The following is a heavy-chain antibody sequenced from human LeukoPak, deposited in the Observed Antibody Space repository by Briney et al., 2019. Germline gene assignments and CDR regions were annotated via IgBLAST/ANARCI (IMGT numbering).Heavy chain of an antibody. CDR3: ARYYYDSSTHFDY. CDR2: IYSGGST. CDR1: GFTFSSYA. D-gene: IGHD3-22*01. Sequence: GGSLRLSCAASGFTFSSYAMSWVRQAPGKGLEWVSVIYSGGSTYYADSVKGRFTISRDNSKNTLYLQMNSLRAEDTAVYYCARYYYDSSTHFDYWGQGTLVTVSS. V-gene: IGHV3-66*01. J-gene: IGHJ4*02.